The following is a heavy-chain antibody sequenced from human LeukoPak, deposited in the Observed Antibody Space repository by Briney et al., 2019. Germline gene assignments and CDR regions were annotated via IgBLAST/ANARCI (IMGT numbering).Heavy chain of an antibody. V-gene: IGHV4-34*01. D-gene: IGHD2-2*02. J-gene: IGHJ6*02. CDR2: INHSGST. CDR1: GGSFSGYY. Sequence: SETLSLTCAVYGGSFSGYYWSWIRQPPGKGLEWIGEINHSGSTNYNPSLKSRVTVSVDTSKNQMSLKLSSVAAADTAVYYCARVRRYCSSTSCYTGMWYYYYGMDVWGQGTTVTVSS. CDR3: ARVRRYCSSTSCYTGMWYYYYGMDV.